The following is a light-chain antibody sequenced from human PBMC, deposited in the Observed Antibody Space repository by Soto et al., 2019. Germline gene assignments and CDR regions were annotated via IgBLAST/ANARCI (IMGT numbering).Light chain of an antibody. Sequence: QSVLTQPPSASGTPGQRVTISCSGSSSNIGRNTVNWYQQFSGTAPKLLMYSNNQRPSGVPDRFSGSKSGTSASLAISGLQSEDEADYYCCSYAGSYSYVFGTGTKLTVL. V-gene: IGLV1-44*01. CDR2: SNN. CDR3: CSYAGSYSYV. CDR1: SSNIGRNT. J-gene: IGLJ1*01.